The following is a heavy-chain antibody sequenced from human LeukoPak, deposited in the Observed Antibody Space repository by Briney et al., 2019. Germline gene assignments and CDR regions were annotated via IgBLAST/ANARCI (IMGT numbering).Heavy chain of an antibody. CDR1: GYTFTGYY. CDR3: AXXXXNAFXI. J-gene: IGHJ3*02. CDR2: INPNSGDT. V-gene: IGHV1-2*02. Sequence: ASVKVSCKASGYTFTGYYVHWVRQAPGQGRGWMAWINPNSGDTNYAHKFQGRVTMTRDTSITTAYMELSRLRSDDTALYYCAXXXXNAFXIWGXXTMVTVS.